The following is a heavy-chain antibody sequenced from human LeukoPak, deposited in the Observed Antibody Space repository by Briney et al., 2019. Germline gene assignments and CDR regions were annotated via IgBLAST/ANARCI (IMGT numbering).Heavy chain of an antibody. Sequence: GGSLRLSCAASGFSFSDDWMCWVRQAPGKGLQWVANINQDGSKKYYADSLKGRFTISRGNAKNSLYLQMNSLRAEDTAVYYCGAGGQDYWGQGTLVTVSS. CDR2: INQDGSKK. CDR3: GAGGQDY. V-gene: IGHV3-7*01. D-gene: IGHD2-8*02. J-gene: IGHJ4*02. CDR1: GFSFSDDW.